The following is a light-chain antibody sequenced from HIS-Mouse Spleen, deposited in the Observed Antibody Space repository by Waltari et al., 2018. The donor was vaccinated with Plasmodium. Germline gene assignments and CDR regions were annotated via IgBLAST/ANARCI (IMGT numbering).Light chain of an antibody. Sequence: AIRMTQSPSSFSASTGDRVTITCRASQGISSYLAWYQQKPGKAPKFLIYAASTLQSGVPSRCSGSGSGTDFTLTISCLQSEDSATYYCQQYYSYLLTFGGGTKVEIK. V-gene: IGKV1-8*01. CDR2: AAS. J-gene: IGKJ4*01. CDR1: QGISSY. CDR3: QQYYSYLLT.